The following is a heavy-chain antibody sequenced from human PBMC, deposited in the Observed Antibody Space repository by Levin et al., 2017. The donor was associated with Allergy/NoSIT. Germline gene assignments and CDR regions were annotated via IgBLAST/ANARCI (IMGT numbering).Heavy chain of an antibody. CDR2: INPNSGGT. J-gene: IGHJ4*02. CDR3: AREPPYDSSGSPVPNSVWFDY. D-gene: IGHD3-22*01. CDR1: GYTFTGYY. V-gene: IGHV1-2*02. Sequence: RASVKVSCKASGYTFTGYYIHWVRQAPGQGLEWMGWINPNSGGTNYAQKFQGRVTMTRDTSISTAYMELSSLISVDTAVYYCAREPPYDSSGSPVPNSVWFDYWGQGTLVTVSS.